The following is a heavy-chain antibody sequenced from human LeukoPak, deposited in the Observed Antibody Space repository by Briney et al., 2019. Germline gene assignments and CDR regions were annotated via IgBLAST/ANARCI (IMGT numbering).Heavy chain of an antibody. J-gene: IGHJ4*02. D-gene: IGHD3-3*01. CDR2: ISPVKNTI. Sequence: GGSLRLSCAASGFTFSSYSMNWVRQTPGKGLEWISYISPVKNTIYYADSVKGRFTISRDNAKNSLDLQMNSLRAEGTAVYYCARESDRHHDLWSGYLALDYWGQGTLVTVSS. CDR3: ARESDRHHDLWSGYLALDY. CDR1: GFTFSSYS. V-gene: IGHV3-48*01.